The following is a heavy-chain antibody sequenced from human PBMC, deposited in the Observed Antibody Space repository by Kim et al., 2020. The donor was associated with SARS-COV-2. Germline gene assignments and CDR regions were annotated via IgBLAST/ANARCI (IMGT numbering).Heavy chain of an antibody. CDR3: ARDGASYYDSSGYYEYAFDI. V-gene: IGHV7-4-1*02. Sequence: ASVKVSCKASGYTFTSYAMNWVRQAPGQGLEWMGWINTNTGNPTYAQGFTGRFVFSLDTSVSTAYLQISSLKAEDTAVYYCARDGASYYDSSGYYEYAFDIWGQGTMVTVSS. J-gene: IGHJ3*02. CDR1: GYTFTSYA. CDR2: INTNTGNP. D-gene: IGHD3-22*01.